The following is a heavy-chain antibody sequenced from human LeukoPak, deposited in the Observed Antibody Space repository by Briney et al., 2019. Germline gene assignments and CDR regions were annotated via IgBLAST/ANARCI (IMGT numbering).Heavy chain of an antibody. CDR1: GYTFTGYY. D-gene: IGHD4/OR15-4a*01. J-gene: IGHJ4*02. Sequence: ASVKVSCKASGYTFTGYYMHWVRQAPGQGLEWMGWINPDSGDTYYAPKFQGRVTMTRDTSISTAYMELSRLRSDDTAVYYCARDGTMATRAPWAGPDYWSQGTLVTVSS. CDR2: INPDSGDT. CDR3: ARDGTMATRAPWAGPDY. V-gene: IGHV1-2*02.